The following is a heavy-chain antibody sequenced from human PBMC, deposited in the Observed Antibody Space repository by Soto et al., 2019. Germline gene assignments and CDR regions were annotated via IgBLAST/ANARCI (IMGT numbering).Heavy chain of an antibody. V-gene: IGHV1-3*01. D-gene: IGHD3-10*01. Sequence: ASVKVSCKASGYTFTSYAMHWVRQAPGQKLEWMGWNNAGNGNTKYSQKFQGRVTITRDTSASTAYMELSSLRSEDTAVYYCARAPHYYGSGGPWGQGTLVTVSS. CDR2: NNAGNGNT. CDR1: GYTFTSYA. J-gene: IGHJ5*02. CDR3: ARAPHYYGSGGP.